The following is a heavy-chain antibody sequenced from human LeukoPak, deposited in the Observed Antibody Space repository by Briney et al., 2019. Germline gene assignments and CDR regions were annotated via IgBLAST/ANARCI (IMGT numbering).Heavy chain of an antibody. Sequence: GESLKISCKGSGYSITSYWIGWVRQMPGKGLEWMGIIYPGDSDTRYSPSFQGQVTISADKSISTAYLQWSSLKASDTAMYYCASAGGTVTSYYYGMDVWGQGTTVTVSS. D-gene: IGHD4-17*01. V-gene: IGHV5-51*01. CDR3: ASAGGTVTSYYYGMDV. CDR1: GYSITSYW. J-gene: IGHJ6*02. CDR2: IYPGDSDT.